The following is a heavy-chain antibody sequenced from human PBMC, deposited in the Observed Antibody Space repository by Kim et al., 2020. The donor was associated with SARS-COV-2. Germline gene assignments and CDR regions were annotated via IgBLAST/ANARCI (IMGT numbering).Heavy chain of an antibody. V-gene: IGHV4-39*07. Sequence: SETLSLTCTVSGGSISSSSYYWGWIRQPPGKGLEWIGRIYYSGSTYYNPSLKSRVTISVDTSKNQFSLKLSSVTAADTAVYYCARAGLGGYYFDYWGQGTLVTVSS. CDR3: ARAGLGGYYFDY. CDR2: IYYSGST. J-gene: IGHJ4*02. CDR1: GGSISSSSYY. D-gene: IGHD3-16*01.